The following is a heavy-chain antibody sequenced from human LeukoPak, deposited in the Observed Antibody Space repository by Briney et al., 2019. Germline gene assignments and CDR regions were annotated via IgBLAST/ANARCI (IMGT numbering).Heavy chain of an antibody. CDR3: AKDFDSSSWYFDY. CDR1: GFNFRSYA. Sequence: PGGSLRLSCAASGFNFRSYAMSWVRQAPGKGLEWVSTVTGGAVATYYADSVRGRHTISRDNSKNTLYLQMNSLRAEDTAVYYCAKDFDSSSWYFDYWGQGTLVTVSS. J-gene: IGHJ4*02. V-gene: IGHV3-23*01. CDR2: VTGGAVAT. D-gene: IGHD6-13*01.